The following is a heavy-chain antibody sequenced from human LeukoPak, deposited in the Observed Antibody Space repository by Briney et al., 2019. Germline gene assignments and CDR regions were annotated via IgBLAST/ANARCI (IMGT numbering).Heavy chain of an antibody. V-gene: IGHV1-69*04. CDR1: GYTFTSYA. CDR3: ARAPSIGNVRDYYYGMDV. J-gene: IGHJ6*02. D-gene: IGHD1-1*01. CDR2: IIPILGIA. Sequence: ASVKVSCKASGYTFTSYAMHWVRQAPGQGLEWMGRIIPILGIANYAQKFQGRVTIAADKSTSTAYMELSSLRSEDTAVYYCARAPSIGNVRDYYYGMDVWGQGTTVTVSS.